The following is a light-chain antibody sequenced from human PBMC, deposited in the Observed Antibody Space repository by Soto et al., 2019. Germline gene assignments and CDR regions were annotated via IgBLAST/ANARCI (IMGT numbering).Light chain of an antibody. CDR1: QSGSSY. V-gene: IGKV3-11*01. CDR3: QQRSKRPLK. Sequence: EIGLNQSTYALPLFPVGLASLFCRASQSGSSYLARYQQKPAQAPRLLIYDAANRATAIPARFSGSGSGTDFTLTISSLEPEDFAVYYCQQRSKRPLKFGQGTRLEIK. J-gene: IGKJ5*01. CDR2: DAA.